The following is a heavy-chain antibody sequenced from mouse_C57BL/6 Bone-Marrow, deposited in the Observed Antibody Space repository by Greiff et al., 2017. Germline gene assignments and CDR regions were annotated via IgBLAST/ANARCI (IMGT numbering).Heavy chain of an antibody. V-gene: IGHV1-64*01. CDR3: ARGGSYGNYYFDY. D-gene: IGHD2-1*01. CDR2: IHPNSGST. CDR1: GYTFTSSW. J-gene: IGHJ2*01. Sequence: QVQLKQPGAELVKPGASVKLSCKASGYTFTSSWMHWVKQRPGQGLAWIGMIHPNSGSTNYNEKFKSKATLTVDKSSSTAYMQLSSLTSEDSAVYYCARGGSYGNYYFDYWGQGTTLTVSS.